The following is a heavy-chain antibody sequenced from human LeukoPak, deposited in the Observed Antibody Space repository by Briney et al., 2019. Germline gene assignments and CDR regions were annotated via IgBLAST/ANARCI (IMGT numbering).Heavy chain of an antibody. D-gene: IGHD2-15*01. Sequence: PSETLSLTCTVSGGSISSGGYYWSWLRQHPGKGLEWIGYIYYSGSTHYNPSLKRRVTLSVDTSKTPFSLKPSSVSAADTAVYYCARGYCSGGSCPSFDYWGQGTLVTVSS. J-gene: IGHJ4*02. V-gene: IGHV4-31*03. CDR1: GGSISSGGYY. CDR2: IYYSGST. CDR3: ARGYCSGGSCPSFDY.